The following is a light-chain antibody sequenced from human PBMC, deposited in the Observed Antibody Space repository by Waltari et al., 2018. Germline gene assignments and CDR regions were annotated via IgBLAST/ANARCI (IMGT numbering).Light chain of an antibody. J-gene: IGLJ3*02. Sequence: QSVLTQPPSAAGTPGQRVSISCSGGSSNIGANPVNWYQHLPGSAPKLPFYPNSPRPSGVPDRFSGSKSGTSASLAISGLQLLDEADYYCAAWDDSLDGWVFGGGTRVTVL. CDR2: PNS. CDR1: SSNIGANP. CDR3: AAWDDSLDGWV. V-gene: IGLV1-44*01.